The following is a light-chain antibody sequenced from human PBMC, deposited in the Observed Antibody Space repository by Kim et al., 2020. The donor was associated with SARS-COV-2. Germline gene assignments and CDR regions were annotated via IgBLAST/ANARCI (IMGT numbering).Light chain of an antibody. V-gene: IGLV2-14*03. CDR3: SSYTSSTTNV. CDR2: DVS. Sequence: GHSITISCTGNSSDVGGYNYVSWYQQHPGKAPKLMIYDVSNRPSGVSNRFSGSKSGNTASLTISGLQAEDEADYYCSSYTSSTTNVFGPATKVTVL. CDR1: SSDVGGYNY. J-gene: IGLJ1*01.